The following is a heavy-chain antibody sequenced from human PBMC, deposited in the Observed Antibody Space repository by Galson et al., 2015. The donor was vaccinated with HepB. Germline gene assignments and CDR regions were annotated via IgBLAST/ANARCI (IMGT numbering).Heavy chain of an antibody. CDR3: AKDGLRGGSWRPSLIYYFDY. CDR2: ISYAGSNE. Sequence: SLRLSCAASGFTFSSYGMHWVRQAPGKGLEWVAVISYAGSNEYYADSVEGRFTISRDNSKNTLYLQLNSLRAEDTAVYYCAKDGLRGGSWRPSLIYYFDYWGQGTLVTVSS. CDR1: GFTFSSYG. J-gene: IGHJ4*02. V-gene: IGHV3-30*18. D-gene: IGHD2-15*01.